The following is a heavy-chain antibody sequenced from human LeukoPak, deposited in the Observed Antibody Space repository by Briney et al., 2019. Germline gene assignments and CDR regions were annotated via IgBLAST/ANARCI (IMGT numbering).Heavy chain of an antibody. Sequence: RASVTVSCTASGGTFSSYAISWVRQAPGQGLEWMGGIIPIFGTANYAQKFQGRVTITADESTSTAYMELSSLRSEDTAVYYCARAYYYDSSGYYGYWGQGTLVTVSS. V-gene: IGHV1-69*13. J-gene: IGHJ4*02. CDR3: ARAYYYDSSGYYGY. D-gene: IGHD3-22*01. CDR1: GGTFSSYA. CDR2: IIPIFGTA.